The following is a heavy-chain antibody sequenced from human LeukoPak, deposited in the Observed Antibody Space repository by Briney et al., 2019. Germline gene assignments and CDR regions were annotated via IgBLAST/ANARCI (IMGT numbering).Heavy chain of an antibody. D-gene: IGHD6-13*01. J-gene: IGHJ4*02. V-gene: IGHV3-30*04. CDR1: GFTFSSYA. Sequence: GGSLRLSCAASGFTFSSYAMHWVRQAPGKGLGWVAVISYDGSNKYYADSVKGRFTISRDNSKNTLYLQMNSLRAEDTAVYYCAREDSSSWCPDYWGQGTLVTVSS. CDR3: AREDSSSWCPDY. CDR2: ISYDGSNK.